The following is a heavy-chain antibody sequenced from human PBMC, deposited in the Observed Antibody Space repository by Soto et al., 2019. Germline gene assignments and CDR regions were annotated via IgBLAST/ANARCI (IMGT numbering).Heavy chain of an antibody. D-gene: IGHD3-9*01. CDR1: GFTFSSYA. Sequence: EVQLLESGEGLVQPGGYLRLSCAASGFTFSSYAMSWVREAPGKGLEWVSAISGSGASTYYADSVKGRFTISRDNSKNTLYLQMNSLRAEDTAVYYCAHFDWFIDYWGQGTLVTVSS. V-gene: IGHV3-23*01. CDR3: AHFDWFIDY. J-gene: IGHJ4*02. CDR2: ISGSGAST.